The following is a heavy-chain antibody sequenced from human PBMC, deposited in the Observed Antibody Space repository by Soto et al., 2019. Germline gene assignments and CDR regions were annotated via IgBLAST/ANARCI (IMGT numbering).Heavy chain of an antibody. D-gene: IGHD1-26*01. CDR2: IHSDGSST. CDR1: GFTFSYYW. J-gene: IGHJ3*01. CDR3: ARGDRGAFDL. V-gene: IGHV3-74*01. Sequence: EVQLVESGGGLVRPGGSLRLSCAASGFTFSYYWMHWVRQAPGKGLVWVSRIHSDGSSTTYADFVKGRFIISRDNARSTVDLQMNSVRVEDTAVYYCARGDRGAFDLWGQGTVVTVPS.